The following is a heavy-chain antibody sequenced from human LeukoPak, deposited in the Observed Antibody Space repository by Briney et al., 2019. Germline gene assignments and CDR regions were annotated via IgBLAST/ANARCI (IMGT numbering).Heavy chain of an antibody. Sequence: GASVKVSCKASGYTFTSYDINWVRQATGQGLEWMGWMNPNSGNTGYAQKFQGRVTITRNMSTSTVYMELSSLRSEDTAVYYCARIGGYNWNYGSYYFDYWGQGTLVTVSS. CDR3: ARIGGYNWNYGSYYFDY. CDR1: GYTFTSYD. D-gene: IGHD1-7*01. V-gene: IGHV1-8*03. CDR2: MNPNSGNT. J-gene: IGHJ4*02.